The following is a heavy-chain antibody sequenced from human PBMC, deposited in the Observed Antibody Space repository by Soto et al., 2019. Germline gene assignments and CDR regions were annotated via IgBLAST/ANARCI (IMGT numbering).Heavy chain of an antibody. CDR3: ARFPPFGLVPGFAY. CDR2: ISSISITL. J-gene: IGHJ4*02. Sequence: EVQLVESGGGLVQPGGSLRLSCAASGFTFSSYSMNWVRQAPGKGLECVSYISSISITLYYADSVKGRFTISRDNAKNSLYLQMNSLRAEATAVYYCARFPPFGLVPGFAYWGQGTLVTVSS. D-gene: IGHD3-3*01. CDR1: GFTFSSYS. V-gene: IGHV3-48*01.